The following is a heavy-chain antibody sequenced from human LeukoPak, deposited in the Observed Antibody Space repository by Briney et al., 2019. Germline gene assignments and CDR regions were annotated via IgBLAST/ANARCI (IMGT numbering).Heavy chain of an antibody. CDR3: ARDRAESGFGWLLWSAFDY. Sequence: GGSLRLSCAASGFTFSSYSMNWVRQAPGKGLEWVSSISSSSSYIYYADSVKGRFTISRDNAKNSLYLQMNSLRAEDTAVYYCARDRAESGFGWLLWSAFDYWGQGTLVTVSS. J-gene: IGHJ4*02. V-gene: IGHV3-21*01. CDR2: ISSSSSYI. D-gene: IGHD3-9*01. CDR1: GFTFSSYS.